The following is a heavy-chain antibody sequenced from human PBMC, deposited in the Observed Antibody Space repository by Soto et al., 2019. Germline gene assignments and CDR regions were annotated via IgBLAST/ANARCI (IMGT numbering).Heavy chain of an antibody. Sequence: QVHLQESGPGLVAPSGTLSLTCTLSGGSVRAPDWWYWVRQSPDKGLEWIAEVHISGHSNYNPSLRSRVSVSIDSCKTQFYLNLNSVTAADTAIYYCARVRQGCSANNCYFDPWGQGTQVTISS. J-gene: IGHJ5*01. CDR1: GGSVRAPDW. CDR2: VHISGHS. CDR3: ARVRQGCSANNCYFDP. D-gene: IGHD1-1*01. V-gene: IGHV4-4*02.